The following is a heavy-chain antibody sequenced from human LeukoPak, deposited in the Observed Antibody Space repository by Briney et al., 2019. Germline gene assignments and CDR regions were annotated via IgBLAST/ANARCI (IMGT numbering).Heavy chain of an antibody. CDR3: ARSSGSYSNYYYYGMDV. D-gene: IGHD1-26*01. Sequence: SETLSLTCTVSGGSISSYYWSWIWQPPGKGLEWIGYIYYSGSTNYNPSLKSRVTISVDTSKNQFSLKLSSVTAADTAVYYCARSSGSYSNYYYYGMDVWGQGTTVTVSS. J-gene: IGHJ6*02. CDR2: IYYSGST. CDR1: GGSISSYY. V-gene: IGHV4-59*01.